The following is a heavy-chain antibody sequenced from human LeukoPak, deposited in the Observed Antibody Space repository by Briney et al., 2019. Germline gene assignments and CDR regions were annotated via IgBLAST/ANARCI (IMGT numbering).Heavy chain of an antibody. D-gene: IGHD3-9*01. CDR1: GYTFTNYD. CDR3: ARGPRYFDWLSYYYYYMDV. J-gene: IGHJ6*03. Sequence: ASVKVSCKASGYTFTNYDINWVRQATGQGLEWMGWMNPNSGNTGYAQKFQGRVTMTRNTSISTAYMELSSLRSEDTAVYYCARGPRYFDWLSYYYYYMDVWGKGTTVTISS. V-gene: IGHV1-8*01. CDR2: MNPNSGNT.